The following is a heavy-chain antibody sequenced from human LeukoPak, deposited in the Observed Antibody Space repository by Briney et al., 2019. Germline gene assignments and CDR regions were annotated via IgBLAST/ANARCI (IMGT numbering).Heavy chain of an antibody. V-gene: IGHV1-2*06. CDR1: GYTFTGNY. CDR3: ARSLITTFKDRLSIDY. CDR2: INPNSGGT. Sequence: ASVKVSCKASGYTFTGNYMHWVRRAPGQGLEWMGRINPNSGGTNYEQKFQGRVTMTRDTSISTAYMELSRLRSDDTAVYYCARSLITTFKDRLSIDYWGQGTLVTGSS. J-gene: IGHJ4*02. D-gene: IGHD3-22*01.